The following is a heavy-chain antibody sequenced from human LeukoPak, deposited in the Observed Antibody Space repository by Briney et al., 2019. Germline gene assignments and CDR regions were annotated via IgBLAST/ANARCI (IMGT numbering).Heavy chain of an antibody. CDR3: VKDRAANLYGSGAFEY. J-gene: IGHJ4*02. CDR2: IDWNSGAI. V-gene: IGHV3-9*01. D-gene: IGHD3-10*01. Sequence: GRSLRLSCAASGFTFDDYGIHWVRQAPGKDLEWVSGIDWNSGAIGYADSVKGRFTISRDNAKNSLYLQMNSLRAEDTALYYCVKDRAANLYGSGAFEYWGQGTLVTVSS. CDR1: GFTFDDYG.